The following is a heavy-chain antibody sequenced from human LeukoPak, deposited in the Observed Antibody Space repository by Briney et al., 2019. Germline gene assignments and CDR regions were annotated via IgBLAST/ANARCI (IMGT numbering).Heavy chain of an antibody. J-gene: IGHJ4*02. V-gene: IGHV3-7*03. CDR1: GFTFNNYG. CDR3: AREWAVAGDDGFDY. D-gene: IGHD6-19*01. CDR2: IKQDGSEK. Sequence: QPGGSLRLSCAASGFTFNNYGMHWVRQAPGKGLEWVANIKQDGSEKYYVDSVKGRFTISRDNAKNSLYLQMNSLRAEDTAVYYCAREWAVAGDDGFDYWGQGTLVTVSS.